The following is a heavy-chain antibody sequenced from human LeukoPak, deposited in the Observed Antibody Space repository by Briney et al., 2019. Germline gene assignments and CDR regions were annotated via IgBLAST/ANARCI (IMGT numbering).Heavy chain of an antibody. V-gene: IGHV3-48*04. CDR3: ARALERDGMDV. CDR2: ISSSGSTV. J-gene: IGHJ6*02. D-gene: IGHD1-1*01. CDR1: GFIFGSYA. Sequence: GGSLRLSCAASGFIFGSYAMNWIRQAPGKGLEWVSYISSSGSTVYYADSVKGRFTISRDNAKNSLYLQMNSLRAEDTAVYYCARALERDGMDVWGQGTTVTVSS.